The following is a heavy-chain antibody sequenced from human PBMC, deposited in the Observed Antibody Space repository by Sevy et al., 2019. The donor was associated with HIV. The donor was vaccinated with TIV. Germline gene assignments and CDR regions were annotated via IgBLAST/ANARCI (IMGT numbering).Heavy chain of an antibody. V-gene: IGHV1-2*02. J-gene: IGHJ4*02. D-gene: IGHD6-19*01. CDR1: GYTFTGYY. Sequence: VSVKVSCKTSGYTFTGYYLHWLRQAPGQGLEWMGWINPNSGDTNYAQKFQGRVTMTRDTSIMTAYMELSRLRSDDTAVYYCARTFSGGWYVLYYFDYWGQGTLVTVSS. CDR2: INPNSGDT. CDR3: ARTFSGGWYVLYYFDY.